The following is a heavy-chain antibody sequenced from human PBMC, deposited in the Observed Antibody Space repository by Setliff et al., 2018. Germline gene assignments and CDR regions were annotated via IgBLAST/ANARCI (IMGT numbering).Heavy chain of an antibody. CDR3: ARVYCSGGSCYRNDAFDV. J-gene: IGHJ3*01. CDR2: IIPIFNTP. D-gene: IGHD2-15*01. V-gene: IGHV1-69*13. CDR1: ESTFKTYA. Sequence: SVKVSCKASESTFKTYAINWVRQAPGQGLEWMGGIIPIFNTPNFAQKFQGRVTITADVSTSTAYMDLSSLRSEDTAVYFCARVYCSGGSCYRNDAFDVWARGQWSPSPQ.